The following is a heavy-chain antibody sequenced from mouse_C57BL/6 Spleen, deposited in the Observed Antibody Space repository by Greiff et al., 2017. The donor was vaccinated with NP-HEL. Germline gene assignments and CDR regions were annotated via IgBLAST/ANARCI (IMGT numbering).Heavy chain of an antibody. D-gene: IGHD2-2*01. CDR3: ARSIPMVTTGDY. V-gene: IGHV1-72*01. Sequence: AQLQQSGAELVKPGASVKLSCKASGYTFTSYWMHWVKQRPGRGLEWIGRIDPNSGGTKYNEKFKSKATLTVDKPSSTAYMQRSSLTSEDSAVYYCARSIPMVTTGDYWGQGTTLTVSS. CDR2: IDPNSGGT. J-gene: IGHJ2*01. CDR1: GYTFTSYW.